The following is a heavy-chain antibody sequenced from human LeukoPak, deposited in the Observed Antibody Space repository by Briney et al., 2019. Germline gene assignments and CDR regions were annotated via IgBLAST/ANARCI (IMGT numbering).Heavy chain of an antibody. V-gene: IGHV3-7*01. CDR2: IKQDGSEK. D-gene: IGHD5-18*01. CDR1: GGSISSSSYY. J-gene: IGHJ6*03. CDR3: ARDLHEYSYGFNYYYYYYYMDV. Sequence: ETLSLTCTVSGGSISSSSYYWGWIRQAPGKGLEWVANIKQDGSEKYYVDSVKGRFTISRDNAKNSLYLQMNSLRAEDTAVYYCARDLHEYSYGFNYYYYYYYMDVWGKGTTVTISS.